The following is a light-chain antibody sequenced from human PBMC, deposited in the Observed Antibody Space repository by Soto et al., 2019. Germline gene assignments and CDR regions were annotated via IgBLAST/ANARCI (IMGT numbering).Light chain of an antibody. CDR3: QQYHRIPET. J-gene: IGKJ2*01. CDR1: QSHLWSPNNKNY. V-gene: IGKV4-1*01. Sequence: DVVMTQSPDSLAVSLGERATIKCKSGQSHLWSPNNKNYLAWYQQKPGQPPKLLISWASTRESGVPDRFSGSGSETDFTLTISSLQAEDVAVYYCQQYHRIPETFGQGTRLEIK. CDR2: WAS.